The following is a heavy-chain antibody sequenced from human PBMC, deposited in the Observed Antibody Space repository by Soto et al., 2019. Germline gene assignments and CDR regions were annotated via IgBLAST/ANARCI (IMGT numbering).Heavy chain of an antibody. CDR2: ISGSGGST. V-gene: IGHV3-23*01. CDR1: GFTFSSYA. CDR3: ARGYCSGGSCYHFDFDY. D-gene: IGHD2-15*01. Sequence: GGSLRLSCAASGFTFSSYAMSWVRQAPGKGLEWVSAISGSGGSTYYADSVKGRFTISRDNSKNTLYLQMNSLRAEDTAVYYCARGYCSGGSCYHFDFDYWGQGTLVTVSS. J-gene: IGHJ4*02.